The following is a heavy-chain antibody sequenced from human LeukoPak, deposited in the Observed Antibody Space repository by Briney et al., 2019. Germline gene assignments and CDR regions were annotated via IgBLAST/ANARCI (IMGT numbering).Heavy chain of an antibody. D-gene: IGHD1-26*01. CDR2: IYHSGST. CDR3: ARGFISGSSWGYFQH. V-gene: IGHV4-30-2*01. Sequence: SQTLSLTCTVSGGSISSGGYYWSWIRQPPGKGLEWIGYIYHSGSTYYNPSLKSRVTLSVDRSKNQFSLKLSSVTAADTAVYYCARGFISGSSWGYFQHWGQGTLVTVSS. CDR1: GGSISSGGYY. J-gene: IGHJ1*01.